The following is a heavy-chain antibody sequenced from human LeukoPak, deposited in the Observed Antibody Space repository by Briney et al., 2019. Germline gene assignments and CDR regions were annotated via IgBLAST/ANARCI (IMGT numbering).Heavy chain of an antibody. CDR2: ISGSGDST. V-gene: IGHV3-23*01. J-gene: IGHJ4*02. Sequence: GGSLRLSCAASGFAFNNYVMTWVRQAPGKGLDWFSAISGSGDSTYYADSVKGRFTISRDSSRSTMYLQMTSLTAEDTAVYYCAKGSGTSRPYYLDYWGRGTLVTVSS. CDR1: GFAFNNYV. CDR3: AKGSGTSRPYYLDY. D-gene: IGHD6-25*01.